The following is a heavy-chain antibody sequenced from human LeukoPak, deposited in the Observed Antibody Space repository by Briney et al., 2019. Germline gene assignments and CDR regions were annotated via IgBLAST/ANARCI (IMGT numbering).Heavy chain of an antibody. Sequence: GASVKVSCKASGYTFSNYGISWVRQAPGQGLEWMGWISSYNGNTNYAQKFQGRVTMPTDTSTSTAYMELRSLRSDDTAVYYCARGQGNPVDYWGQGTLVTVSS. V-gene: IGHV1-18*01. J-gene: IGHJ4*02. CDR1: GYTFSNYG. CDR2: ISSYNGNT. D-gene: IGHD4-23*01. CDR3: ARGQGNPVDY.